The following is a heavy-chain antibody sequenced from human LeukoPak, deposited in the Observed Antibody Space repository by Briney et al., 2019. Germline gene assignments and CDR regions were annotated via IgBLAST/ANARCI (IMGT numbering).Heavy chain of an antibody. J-gene: IGHJ3*02. CDR2: IYYSGST. Sequence: SETLSLTCTVSGGSISNKYWSWIRQPPGKGLEWIGYIYYSGSTNYNPSLKSRVTILVDTSKNQFSLKLSSVTAADTAVYYCARLRPLLYYGSGRYAFDIWGQGTMVTVSS. CDR3: ARLRPLLYYGSGRYAFDI. CDR1: GGSISNKY. D-gene: IGHD3-10*01. V-gene: IGHV4-59*12.